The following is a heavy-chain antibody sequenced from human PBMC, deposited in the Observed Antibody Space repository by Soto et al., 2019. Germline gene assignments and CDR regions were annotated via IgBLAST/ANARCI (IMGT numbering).Heavy chain of an antibody. Sequence: ESLKISCKGSGYSFTSYWISWVRQMPGKGLEWMGTIDPSDSFTRYTASFQGHVTISADRSISTAYLQWSSLKASDSGIYYCARLPTTASTWGAPDWWRRGTLVTVSS. CDR2: IDPSDSFT. J-gene: IGHJ4*02. CDR1: GYSFTSYW. V-gene: IGHV5-10-1*01. CDR3: ARLPTTASTWGAPDW. D-gene: IGHD3-16*01.